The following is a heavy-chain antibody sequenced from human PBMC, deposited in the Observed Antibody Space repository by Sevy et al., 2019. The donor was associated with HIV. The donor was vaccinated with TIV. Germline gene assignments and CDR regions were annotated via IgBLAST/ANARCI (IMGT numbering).Heavy chain of an antibody. CDR1: GFTFSSYD. D-gene: IGHD3-10*01. V-gene: IGHV3-30-3*01. J-gene: IGHJ4*02. Sequence: GGSLRLSCAASGFTFSSYDMHWVRQAPGKGLEWVAVISDDGSNKYYADSVKGRFTISRDNSKNTLYLQMNSLRTEDTAVYYCARDRGSGKNVFFDYWGQGTLVTVSS. CDR2: ISDDGSNK. CDR3: ARDRGSGKNVFFDY.